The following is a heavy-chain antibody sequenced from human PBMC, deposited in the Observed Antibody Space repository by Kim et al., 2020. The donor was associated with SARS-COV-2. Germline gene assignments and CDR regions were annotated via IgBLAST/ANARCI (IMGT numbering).Heavy chain of an antibody. CDR1: GFSPNDHA. CDR2: IMWNRDTI. Sequence: GGSLRLSCAASGFSPNDHAMHWVRQPPGKGLEWVSGIMWNRDTIDYADSVKGRFITSRDNAKNSLYLQMNSLRPEDTALYFCTRDVLAGGADVWGQGTAVIVSS. CDR3: TRDVLAGGADV. J-gene: IGHJ6*02. D-gene: IGHD3-3*02. V-gene: IGHV3-9*02.